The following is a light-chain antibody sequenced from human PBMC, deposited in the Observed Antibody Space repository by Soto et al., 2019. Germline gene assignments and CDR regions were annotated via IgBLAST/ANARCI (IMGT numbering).Light chain of an antibody. CDR1: HDVSRN. V-gene: IGKV1-33*01. Sequence: IQMTQSPSSLSASVGDRVTIACQSSHDVSRNLHWFQQKPGEAPKLLIYDASNLERVVPSRFSGSGSGTDFTLTSSSLQPEDVATYYCQQYNSMLSFGGGTGVEMK. CDR2: DAS. J-gene: IGKJ4*01. CDR3: QQYNSMLS.